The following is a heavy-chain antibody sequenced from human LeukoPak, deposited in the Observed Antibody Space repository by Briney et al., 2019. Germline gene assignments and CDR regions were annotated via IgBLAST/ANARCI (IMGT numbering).Heavy chain of an antibody. Sequence: GGSLRLSCTASGFTFGDYAMSWVRQAPGKGLEWVGFIRSKAYGGTTEYAASVKGRFTISRDDSKSIAYLQMKSLKTEDTAVYYCTRVVSSSWYHSSHRRYDDPPVYYFDYWGQGTLVTVSS. D-gene: IGHD6-13*01. V-gene: IGHV3-49*04. CDR2: IRSKAYGGTT. CDR3: TRVVSSSWYHSSHRRYDDPPVYYFDY. J-gene: IGHJ4*02. CDR1: GFTFGDYA.